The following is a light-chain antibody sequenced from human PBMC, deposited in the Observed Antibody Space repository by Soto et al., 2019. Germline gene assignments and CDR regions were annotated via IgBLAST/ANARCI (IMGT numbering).Light chain of an antibody. J-gene: IGKJ4*01. CDR1: QSVSSSF. V-gene: IGKV3-20*01. Sequence: EIVLTQSPGTLSLSPGERATLSCRASQSVSSSFLAWYQQKPGQAPRLLIYGASSRATGIPDRFRGSGSGTDFTLTISRLEPEDVAVYDCQQYGSSPLTFGGGTKVEIK. CDR3: QQYGSSPLT. CDR2: GAS.